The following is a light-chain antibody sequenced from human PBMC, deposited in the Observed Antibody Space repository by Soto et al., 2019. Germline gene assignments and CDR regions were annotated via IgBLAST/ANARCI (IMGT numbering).Light chain of an antibody. CDR1: QSVLYSSNNKNY. J-gene: IGKJ4*01. CDR3: QQSYSTPLT. Sequence: DIVMTQSPDSLAVSLGERATINCKSSQSVLYSSNNKNYLAWYQQKPGKAPKLLIYAASSLQSGVPSRFSGGGSGTDFTLTISSLQPEDFATYSCQQSYSTPLTFGGGTKVDIK. V-gene: IGKV4-1*01. CDR2: AAS.